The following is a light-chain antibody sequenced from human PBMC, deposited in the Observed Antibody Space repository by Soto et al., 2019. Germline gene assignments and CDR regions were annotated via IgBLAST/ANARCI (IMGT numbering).Light chain of an antibody. CDR3: MQGSHWPFT. CDR2: KVS. Sequence: DVVMTQSPLSLPVTLGQPASISCRSSQSLVYSDGNTYLIWLQQRPGQAPRRLIYKVSSRDSGVPDRISGSGSDTDFTLKISRVEADDVGFYYCMQGSHWPFTFGQGTRLEIK. J-gene: IGKJ5*01. CDR1: QSLVYSDGNTY. V-gene: IGKV2-30*01.